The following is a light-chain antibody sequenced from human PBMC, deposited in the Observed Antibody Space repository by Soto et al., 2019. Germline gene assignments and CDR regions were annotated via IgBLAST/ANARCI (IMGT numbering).Light chain of an antibody. CDR3: QQSYNTLSWT. V-gene: IGKV1-39*01. CDR2: AAS. CDR1: QSISIY. J-gene: IGKJ1*01. Sequence: DFQMTQSPSSLSASVGDRVSITCRASQSISIYLNWYKQKLGKAPKLLIYAASHLQSGVPSRFRGSGSGTDFTLTISSLQPEDFATYYCQQSYNTLSWTFGQGTKVDI.